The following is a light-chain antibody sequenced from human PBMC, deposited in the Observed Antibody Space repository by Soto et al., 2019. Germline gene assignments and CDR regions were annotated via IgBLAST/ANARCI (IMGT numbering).Light chain of an antibody. V-gene: IGLV2-14*01. Sequence: QSALTQPASVAGSPGQSMTISCTGNSSDVGGYDYVAWYQQHPGKAPRLMIYEVAKRPSGVSNRFSGSKSGSTASLSISDLQDEDEADYYCSSYTSSSAYVFGAGTKVTVL. CDR3: SSYTSSSAYV. J-gene: IGLJ1*01. CDR2: EVA. CDR1: SSDVGGYDY.